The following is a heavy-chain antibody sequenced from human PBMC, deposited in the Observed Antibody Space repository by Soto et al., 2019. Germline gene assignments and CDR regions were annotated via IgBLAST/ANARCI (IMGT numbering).Heavy chain of an antibody. CDR2: IIPIFGTA. J-gene: IGHJ6*02. V-gene: IGHV1-69*13. D-gene: IGHD5-18*01. Sequence: GASVKVSCKASGGTFSSYAISWVRQAPGQGLEWMGGIIPIFGTANYAQKFKGKVTITADESTSTAYKKLSSLRSEDTAVYYCKRSGHTAMAESYYYYGMDVWGQGTTVTVSS. CDR3: KRSGHTAMAESYYYYGMDV. CDR1: GGTFSSYA.